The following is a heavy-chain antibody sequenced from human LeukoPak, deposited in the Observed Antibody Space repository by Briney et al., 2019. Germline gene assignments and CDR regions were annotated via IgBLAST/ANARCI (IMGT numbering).Heavy chain of an antibody. D-gene: IGHD1-26*01. V-gene: IGHV3-23*01. CDR1: GFTFSSYA. CDR2: ISGSGGST. CDR3: AKDQGVWDLLVNDY. J-gene: IGHJ4*02. Sequence: PGGSLRLSCAASGFTFSSYAMSWVRQAPGKGLEWVSGISGSGGSTSYADSVKGRFTISRDNSKNTLYLQMNSLRAEDTAVYYCAKDQGVWDLLVNDYWGQGNLVTVSS.